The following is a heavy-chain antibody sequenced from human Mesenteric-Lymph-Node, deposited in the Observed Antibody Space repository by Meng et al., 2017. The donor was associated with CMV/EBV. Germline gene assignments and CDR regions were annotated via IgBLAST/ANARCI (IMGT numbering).Heavy chain of an antibody. Sequence: SVKVSCKVSGGTFSSYTISWVRQAPGQGLEWVGRIIPIVGITNYAQKFQDRVSINADKSTYTVYIELSSLRSEDTAMYYCAISGSRDYWGQGTLVTVSS. CDR1: GGTFSSYT. CDR3: AISGSRDY. CDR2: IIPIVGIT. D-gene: IGHD1-26*01. V-gene: IGHV1-69*02. J-gene: IGHJ4*02.